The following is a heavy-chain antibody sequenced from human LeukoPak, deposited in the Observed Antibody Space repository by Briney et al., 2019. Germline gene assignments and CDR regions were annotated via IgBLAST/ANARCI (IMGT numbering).Heavy chain of an antibody. CDR2: TYYRSKWYN. D-gene: IGHD6-13*01. CDR3: ARVSVSTAAAGPDAFDI. J-gene: IGHJ3*02. V-gene: IGHV6-1*01. CDR1: GDSVSSNSAA. Sequence: SQTLSLTCAISGDSVSSNSAAWNWIRQSPSRGLEWLGRTYYRSKWYNDYAVSVKSRITINPDTSKNQFSLQLNSVTPEDTAVYYCARVSVSTAAAGPDAFDIWGQGTMVTVSS.